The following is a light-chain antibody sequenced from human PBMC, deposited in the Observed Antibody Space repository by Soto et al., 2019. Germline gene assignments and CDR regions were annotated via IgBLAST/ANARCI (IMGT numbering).Light chain of an antibody. CDR3: RQYGSSPLI. CDR1: QSVSSSY. Sequence: EIVLTQSPGTLSLSPGERATLSCRASQSVSSSYLAWYQQKPGQAPRLLIYGASSRATGIPDRFSGSGSGTDFTLTISRLDPEDFAVYYCRQYGSSPLIFGPGTKVDIK. J-gene: IGKJ3*01. V-gene: IGKV3-20*01. CDR2: GAS.